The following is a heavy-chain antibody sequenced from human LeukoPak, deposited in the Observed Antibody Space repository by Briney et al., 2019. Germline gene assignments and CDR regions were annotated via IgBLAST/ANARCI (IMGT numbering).Heavy chain of an antibody. D-gene: IGHD3-9*01. V-gene: IGHV3-11*01. Sequence: GGSLRLSCAASGFTFSDYYMSWIRQAPGKGLEWVSYISSSGSTIYYADSVKGRSTISRDNAKNSLYLQMNSLRAEDTAVYYCARDRAYCDILTGYDYWGQGTLVTVSS. CDR1: GFTFSDYY. CDR3: ARDRAYCDILTGYDY. CDR2: ISSSGSTI. J-gene: IGHJ4*02.